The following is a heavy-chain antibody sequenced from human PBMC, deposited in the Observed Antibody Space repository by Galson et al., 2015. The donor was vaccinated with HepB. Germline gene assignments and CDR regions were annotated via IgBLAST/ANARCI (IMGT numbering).Heavy chain of an antibody. CDR2: ISWNSGSL. CDR1: GFTFDDYA. D-gene: IGHD3-10*01. Sequence: SLRLSCAASGFTFDDYAMHWVRQVPGYGVERGSGISWNSGSLGYAISVTGRFTIPRDNGKNALYLQMNSLTSEDTALYYCAKDNGSGSYYRFFYFDSWGQGTLVTVSS. CDR3: AKDNGSGSYYRFFYFDS. J-gene: IGHJ4*02. V-gene: IGHV3-9*01.